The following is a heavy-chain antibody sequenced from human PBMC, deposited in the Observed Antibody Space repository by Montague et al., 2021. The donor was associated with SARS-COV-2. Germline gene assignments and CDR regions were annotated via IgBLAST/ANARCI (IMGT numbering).Heavy chain of an antibody. CDR2: IYHNGST. V-gene: IGHV4-59*01. CDR3: EYRVKLRETDCYFGL. D-gene: IGHD2-21*02. Sequence: SETLSLTCTVSGGSISSYYCSWIRQPPGQGLEWIGYIYHNGSTKYNPSLKSRVSISADTSKNQFSLRLSSATAADTAVYACEYRVKLRETDCYFGLWGRGTLVTVSS. CDR1: GGSISSYY. J-gene: IGHJ5*02.